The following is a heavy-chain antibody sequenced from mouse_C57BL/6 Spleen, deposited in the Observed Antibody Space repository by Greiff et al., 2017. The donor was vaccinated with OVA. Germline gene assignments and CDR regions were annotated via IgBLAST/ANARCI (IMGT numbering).Heavy chain of an antibody. J-gene: IGHJ3*01. CDR2: IRSKSNKYAT. CDR1: GFSFNTYA. Sequence: VQLKESGGGLVQPKGSLQLSCAASGFSFNTYAMNWVRQAPGKGLEWVARIRSKSNKYATYYADSVKDRFTISSDDSESMLYLQMNHVKTEDTAMYYCVRQIYYYGSSWFAYWGQGTLVTVSA. V-gene: IGHV10-1*01. CDR3: VRQIYYYGSSWFAY. D-gene: IGHD1-1*01.